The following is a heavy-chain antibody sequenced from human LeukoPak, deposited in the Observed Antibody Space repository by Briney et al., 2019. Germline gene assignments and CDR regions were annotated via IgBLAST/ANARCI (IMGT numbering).Heavy chain of an antibody. D-gene: IGHD6-19*01. J-gene: IGHJ4*02. CDR1: GFTFSSYG. V-gene: IGHV3-30*02. CDR2: IRYDGSNK. CDR3: AKDGEMYSSGWWPPDY. Sequence: PGGSLRLSCAASGFTFSSYGMHWVRQAPGKGLEWVAFIRYDGSNKYYADSVKGRFTISRDNSKNTLYLQMNSLRAEDTAVYYCAKDGEMYSSGWWPPDYWGQGTLVTVSS.